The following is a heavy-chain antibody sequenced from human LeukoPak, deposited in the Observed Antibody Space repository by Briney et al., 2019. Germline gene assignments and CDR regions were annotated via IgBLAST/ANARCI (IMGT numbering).Heavy chain of an antibody. CDR2: ISGSGST. Sequence: GGSLRLSCAASGXTFANYAMSWVRQGPGKGLEWVSTISGSGSTYYADSVKGRFTISRDNSKNTLFLQMNSLRADDTAVYFCAKDQKSIAATGYDYWGQGTLVTVSS. CDR3: AKDQKSIAATGYDY. CDR1: GXTFANYA. J-gene: IGHJ4*02. D-gene: IGHD6-13*01. V-gene: IGHV3-23*01.